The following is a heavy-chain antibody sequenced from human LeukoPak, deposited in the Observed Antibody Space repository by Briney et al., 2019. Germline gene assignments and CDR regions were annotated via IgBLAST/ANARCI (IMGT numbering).Heavy chain of an antibody. V-gene: IGHV4-34*01. J-gene: IGHJ4*02. CDR3: ARYYYDSSGYYLLDY. CDR1: GGSFSGYY. D-gene: IGHD3-22*01. CDR2: INHSGST. Sequence: SETLSLTCAVYGGSFSGYYWSWIRQPPKKGLEWIGEINHSGSTNYNPSLKSRVTISVDTSKNQFSLKVRSVTAADTAVYYCARYYYDSSGYYLLDYWGQGTLVTVSS.